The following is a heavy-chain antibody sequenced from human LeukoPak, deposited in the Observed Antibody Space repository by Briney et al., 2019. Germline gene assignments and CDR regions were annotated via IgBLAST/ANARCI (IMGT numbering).Heavy chain of an antibody. CDR2: INPKSGGT. V-gene: IGHV1-2*06. J-gene: IGHJ4*02. CDR3: ACDGLTESIFDY. CDR1: VYTFTDDY. D-gene: IGHD1-20*01. Sequence: ASVKVSCKASVYTFTDDYIHWVRQAPGQGLEWMGRINPKSGGTNFAQRFQGRVTMTRDTSISTAYMDLSRLRSDDTAVYYCACDGLTESIFDYWGQGTLVTVSS.